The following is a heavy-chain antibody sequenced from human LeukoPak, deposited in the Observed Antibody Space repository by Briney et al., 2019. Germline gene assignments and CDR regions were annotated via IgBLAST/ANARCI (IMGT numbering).Heavy chain of an antibody. Sequence: NPSETLSLTCAVYGGSFSGYYWSWIRQPPGKGLEWIGEINHSGSTNYNPSLKSRVTISVDTSKNQFSLKLSSVTAADTAVYYCARPYDSSGYHPSDAFDIWGQGTMVTVSS. CDR3: ARPYDSSGYHPSDAFDI. D-gene: IGHD3-22*01. CDR1: GGSFSGYY. J-gene: IGHJ3*02. V-gene: IGHV4-34*01. CDR2: INHSGST.